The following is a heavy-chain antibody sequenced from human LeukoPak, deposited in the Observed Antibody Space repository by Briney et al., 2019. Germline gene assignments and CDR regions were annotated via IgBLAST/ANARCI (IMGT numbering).Heavy chain of an antibody. J-gene: IGHJ4*02. Sequence: GGSLRLSCAASGFTFSDYYMSWIRQAPGKGREWVSYISSSGSTIYYADSVKGRFTISRDNAKNSLYLQMNSLRAEDTAVYYCARDYYDSSGYYAHLDYWGQGTLVTVSS. CDR2: ISSSGSTI. CDR1: GFTFSDYY. V-gene: IGHV3-11*01. D-gene: IGHD3-22*01. CDR3: ARDYYDSSGYYAHLDY.